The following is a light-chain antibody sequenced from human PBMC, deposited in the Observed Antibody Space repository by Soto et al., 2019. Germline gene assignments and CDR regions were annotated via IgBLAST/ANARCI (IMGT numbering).Light chain of an antibody. CDR2: TAS. V-gene: IGKV3-20*01. J-gene: IGKJ1*01. CDR3: QQNGRSPPSWT. CDR1: QSVSGSY. Sequence: ETVLTQSPGTLSLSPGERATLSCRASQSVSGSYLAWYQQKPGQAPRLLIHTASNRATGIPDRFSGSGSGTGFTLTISRLEPEDCAVYYCQQNGRSPPSWTFGHGTKVEIK.